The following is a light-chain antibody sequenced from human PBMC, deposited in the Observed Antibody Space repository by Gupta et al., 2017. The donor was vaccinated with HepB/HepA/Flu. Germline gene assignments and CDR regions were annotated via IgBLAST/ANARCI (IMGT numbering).Light chain of an antibody. CDR3: QQYETFSWT. CDR1: QSVGSW. J-gene: IGKJ1*01. V-gene: IGKV1-5*03. CDR2: KAS. Sequence: DIQMTQSPSTLSASVGDTVTITCRATQSVGSWLAWYQQKPGKTPKLLIYKASSLGSGVPSRFSGRGFGTEFTLTISSLQPDDFATYYCQQYETFSWTFGQGTKVEI.